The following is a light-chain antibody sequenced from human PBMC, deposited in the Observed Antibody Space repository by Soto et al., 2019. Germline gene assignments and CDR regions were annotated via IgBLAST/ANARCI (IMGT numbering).Light chain of an antibody. J-gene: IGKJ4*01. Sequence: DIQVTQSPSSLSASLGDRVTITCRANQAIGVYLAWFQQQPGKVPKLLFYAASALQSGVPSRFSGSGSWTDCTLTLSNRQREDSATFYCQKYNSAPRTFSGGTKGEI. CDR3: QKYNSAPRT. CDR1: QAIGVY. V-gene: IGKV1-27*01. CDR2: AAS.